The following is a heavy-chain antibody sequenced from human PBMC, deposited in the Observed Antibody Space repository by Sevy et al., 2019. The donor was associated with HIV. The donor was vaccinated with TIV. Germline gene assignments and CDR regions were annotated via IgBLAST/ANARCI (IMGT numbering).Heavy chain of an antibody. Sequence: GGSLRLSCAASGFTFSTYAMTWVRQAPGKGLEWVSVITISGGSTYYADSVKGRFTISRDNSKNTLYLQMNSLRVEDTAVYYCAREDIRVAGIGYYFHSWGQGTLVTVSS. CDR3: AREDIRVAGIGYYFHS. V-gene: IGHV3-23*01. D-gene: IGHD6-19*01. CDR2: ITISGGST. J-gene: IGHJ4*02. CDR1: GFTFSTYA.